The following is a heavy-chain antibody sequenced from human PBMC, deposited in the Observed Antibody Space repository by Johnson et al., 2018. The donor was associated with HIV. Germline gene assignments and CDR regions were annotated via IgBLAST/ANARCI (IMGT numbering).Heavy chain of an antibody. V-gene: IGHV3-33*03. CDR1: GFTFTNAW. CDR2: IWFDGSKT. CDR3: AKCIWGSSLIDVFDM. J-gene: IGHJ3*02. Sequence: QVQLVESGGGLVQPGGSLRLSCVASGFTFTNAWMSWVRQAPGKGLEWVAVIWFDGSKTYYGDSVKGRLTISRDNSKNTLYLQMDSLRAEDLAVYYCAKCIWGSSLIDVFDMWGQGTMVTVSS. D-gene: IGHD3-16*01.